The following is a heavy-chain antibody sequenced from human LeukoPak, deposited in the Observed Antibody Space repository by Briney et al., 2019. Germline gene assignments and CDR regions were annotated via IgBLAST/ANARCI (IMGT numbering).Heavy chain of an antibody. CDR1: GSTFSSSA. V-gene: IGHV3-23*01. J-gene: IGHJ4*02. CDR3: AKSGYNRFDY. D-gene: IGHD5-24*01. CDR2: ISGSGNGGST. Sequence: GGSLRVSYAASGSTFSSSAMSWVRQAPGKGLEWVSSISGSGNGGSTYYADSVKGRFTISRDNSKNTLYLQMNSLRAEDTAVYFCAKSGYNRFDYWGQGTLVTVSS.